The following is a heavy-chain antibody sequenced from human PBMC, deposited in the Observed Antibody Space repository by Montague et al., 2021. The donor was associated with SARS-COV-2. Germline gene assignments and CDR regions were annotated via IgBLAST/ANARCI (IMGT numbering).Heavy chain of an antibody. CDR2: ISYDGSNK. J-gene: IGHJ6*02. CDR3: ASAWSGMAAAYYYYGMDV. CDR1: GFTFSSYA. V-gene: IGHV3-30*04. D-gene: IGHD6-13*01. Sequence: SLRLSCAASGFTFSSYAMHWVRQAPGKGLEWVAVISYDGSNKYYADSVKGRFTISRDNSKNTLYLRMNSLRAEDTAVYYCASAWSGMAAAYYYYGMDVWGQGTTVTVSS.